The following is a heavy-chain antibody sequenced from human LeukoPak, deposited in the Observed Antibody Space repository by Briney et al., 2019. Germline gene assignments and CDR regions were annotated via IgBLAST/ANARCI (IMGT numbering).Heavy chain of an antibody. CDR3: ASQPGGNFDY. CDR1: GYTFTSYY. V-gene: IGHV1-46*01. D-gene: IGHD4-23*01. CDR2: INPSGGST. Sequence: GASVKVSCKASGYTFTSYYMHWVRQAPGQGLEWMGIINPSGGSTTYAQKFQGRVTMTRNTSISTAYMELSSLRSEDTAVYYCASQPGGNFDYWGQGTLVTVSS. J-gene: IGHJ4*02.